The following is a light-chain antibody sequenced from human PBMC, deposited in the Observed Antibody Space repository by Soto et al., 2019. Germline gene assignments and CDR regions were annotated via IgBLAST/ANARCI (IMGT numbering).Light chain of an antibody. CDR1: QDIRID. Sequence: DIQMTQSPSSLSASVGDRVTITCRASQDIRIDLGWFQQKPGKAPKRLIYAASSLHSGVPSRFSGSGSGTEFTLTISVLQPEDFATYYCLQHNNYPPTFGQGTKVEI. J-gene: IGKJ1*01. V-gene: IGKV1-17*01. CDR2: AAS. CDR3: LQHNNYPPT.